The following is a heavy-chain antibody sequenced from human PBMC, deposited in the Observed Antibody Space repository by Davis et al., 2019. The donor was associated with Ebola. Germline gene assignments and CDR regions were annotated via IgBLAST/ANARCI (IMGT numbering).Heavy chain of an antibody. V-gene: IGHV4-30-2*01. CDR3: ARDRGYSGSYFDY. D-gene: IGHD1-26*01. CDR1: GGSISSGGYS. J-gene: IGHJ4*02. CDR2: LYHSGST. Sequence: SETLSLTCTVSGGSISSGGYSWSWIRQPPGKGLEWLGYLYHSGSTYYNPSLKSRVTISVDRSKNQFSLKLSSVTAADTAVYYCARDRGYSGSYFDYWGQGTLVTVSS.